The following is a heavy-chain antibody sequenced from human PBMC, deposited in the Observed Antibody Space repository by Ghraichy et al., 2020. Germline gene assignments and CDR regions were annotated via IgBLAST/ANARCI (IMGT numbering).Heavy chain of an antibody. V-gene: IGHV4-34*01. D-gene: IGHD3-22*01. Sequence: SETLSLTCAVYGGSFSGYYWSWIRQPPGKGLEWIGEINHSGSTNYNPSLKSRVTISVDTSKNQFSLKLSSVTAADTAVYYCARGPPPYYYDSSGFVLDYWGQGTLVTVSS. CDR2: INHSGST. CDR1: GGSFSGYY. CDR3: ARGPPPYYYDSSGFVLDY. J-gene: IGHJ4*02.